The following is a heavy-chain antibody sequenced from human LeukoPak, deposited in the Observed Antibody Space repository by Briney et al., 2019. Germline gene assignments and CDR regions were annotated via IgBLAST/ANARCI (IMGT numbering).Heavy chain of an antibody. J-gene: IGHJ4*02. Sequence: GGSLRLSCAASGFTFSSYAMNWVRQAPGKGLEWVSGILTSGISTYYADSVKGRFTISRDNSKNTLYLQMNSLRADDTAVYYCTRTYDFWSGWDFDYWGQGTLVTVSS. CDR2: ILTSGIST. D-gene: IGHD3-3*01. CDR1: GFTFSSYA. CDR3: TRTYDFWSGWDFDY. V-gene: IGHV3-23*05.